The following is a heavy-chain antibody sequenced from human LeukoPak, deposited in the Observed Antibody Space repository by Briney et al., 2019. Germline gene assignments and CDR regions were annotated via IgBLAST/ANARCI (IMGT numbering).Heavy chain of an antibody. V-gene: IGHV1-69*04. Sequence: SVKVSCKASGGTFSSYAISWVRQAPGQGLEWMGRIIPILGIADYAQKFQGRVTITADKSTSTAYMELSSLRSEDTAVYYCATYYYDSSGYSYFDYWGQGTLVTVSS. CDR1: GGTFSSYA. J-gene: IGHJ4*02. CDR2: IIPILGIA. D-gene: IGHD3-22*01. CDR3: ATYYYDSSGYSYFDY.